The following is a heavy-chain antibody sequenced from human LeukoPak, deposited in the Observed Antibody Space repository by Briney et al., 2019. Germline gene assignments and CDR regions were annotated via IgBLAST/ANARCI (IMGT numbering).Heavy chain of an antibody. D-gene: IGHD3-16*01. Sequence: PGGSLRLSCVASGFTFSSNWMNWARQAPGKGLEWVAIINHNGNVNYYVESVKGRFTISRDNAKNSLYLQMSNLRAEDTAVYFCARGGGLDVWGQGATVTVSS. J-gene: IGHJ6*02. CDR2: INHNGNVN. CDR1: GFTFSSNW. CDR3: ARGGGLDV. V-gene: IGHV3-7*03.